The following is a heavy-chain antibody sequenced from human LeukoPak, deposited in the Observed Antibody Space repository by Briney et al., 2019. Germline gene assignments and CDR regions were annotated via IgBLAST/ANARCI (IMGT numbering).Heavy chain of an antibody. CDR3: ATEIEGSGMHYFDY. Sequence: ASVKFSCKVSGYTLTELSMHWVRQAPGKGLEWMGGFDPEDGETIYAQKFQGRVTMTEDTSTDTAYMELSSLRSEDTAVYYCATEIEGSGMHYFDYWGQGTLVTVSS. V-gene: IGHV1-24*01. D-gene: IGHD6-19*01. CDR1: GYTLTELS. CDR2: FDPEDGET. J-gene: IGHJ4*02.